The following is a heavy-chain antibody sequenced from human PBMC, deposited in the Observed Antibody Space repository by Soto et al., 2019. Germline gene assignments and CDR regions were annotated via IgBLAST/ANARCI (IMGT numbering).Heavy chain of an antibody. D-gene: IGHD3-16*02. CDR2: ISGSGGST. V-gene: IGHV3-23*01. Sequence: GGSLRLSCAASGFTFSSYAMSWVRQAPGKGLEWVSAISGSGGSTYYADSVKGRFTISRDNSKNTLYLQMNSLRAEDTAVYYCAKDSLYDYVWGSYRYPIDYWGQGTLVTVSS. CDR1: GFTFSSYA. CDR3: AKDSLYDYVWGSYRYPIDY. J-gene: IGHJ4*02.